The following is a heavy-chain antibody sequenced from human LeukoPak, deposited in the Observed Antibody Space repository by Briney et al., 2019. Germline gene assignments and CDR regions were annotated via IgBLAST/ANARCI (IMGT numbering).Heavy chain of an antibody. CDR3: ARGVHAITGYYGSYYYYMDV. V-gene: IGHV3-7*01. CDR2: IREDGSQK. Sequence: GGSLRLSCTASGFTFSNNWMNWVRQAPGKGLEWVANIREDGSQKYYVDSVKGRFTISTDNAKNSLYLQMNGLRAEDTAVYYCARGVHAITGYYGSYYYYMDVWGEGTTVTVSS. CDR1: GFTFSNNW. J-gene: IGHJ6*03. D-gene: IGHD3-9*01.